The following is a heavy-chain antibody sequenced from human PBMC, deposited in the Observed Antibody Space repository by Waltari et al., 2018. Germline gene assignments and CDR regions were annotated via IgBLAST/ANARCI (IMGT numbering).Heavy chain of an antibody. J-gene: IGHJ4*02. CDR3: AKAAGGYSFDY. CDR2: ISGGGGNT. D-gene: IGHD6-13*01. V-gene: IGHV3-23*01. Sequence: EVQLLESGGGFVQPGGSLRLSCAASGFTFSCYGMSWVRQAPGKGLEWVSGISGGGGNTYYADSVKGRFTISRDNSKNTLYLQMNSLRAGDTAVYYCAKAAGGYSFDYWGQGTLVTVSS. CDR1: GFTFSCYG.